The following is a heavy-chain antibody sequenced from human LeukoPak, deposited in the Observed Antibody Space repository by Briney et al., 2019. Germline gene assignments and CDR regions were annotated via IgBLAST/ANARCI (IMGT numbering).Heavy chain of an antibody. V-gene: IGHV4-4*02. CDR2: TYHSGSP. Sequence: SETLSLTCAVSGGSISSNNWWGWVRQPPGKGLEWIGETYHSGSPNYNPSLKSRVTISVDKSRNHFSLNLSSVTAADTAVYYCARVNINNWHSCDYWGQGTLVTVSS. J-gene: IGHJ4*02. CDR1: GGSISSNNW. CDR3: ARVNINNWHSCDY. D-gene: IGHD1-1*01.